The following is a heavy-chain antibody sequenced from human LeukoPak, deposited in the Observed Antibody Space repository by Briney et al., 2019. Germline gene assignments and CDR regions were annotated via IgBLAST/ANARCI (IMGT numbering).Heavy chain of an antibody. CDR1: GFTFSSYA. J-gene: IGHJ4*02. CDR3: ANSYCSSTSCYKGEVY. D-gene: IGHD2-2*02. CDR2: ISGSGGST. Sequence: GGSLRLSCAASGFTFSSYAMSWVRQAPGKGLEWVSAISGSGGSTYYADSVKGRFTISRDNSKNTLYLQMNSLRAEDTAVYYCANSYCSSTSCYKGEVYWGQGTLVTVSS. V-gene: IGHV3-23*01.